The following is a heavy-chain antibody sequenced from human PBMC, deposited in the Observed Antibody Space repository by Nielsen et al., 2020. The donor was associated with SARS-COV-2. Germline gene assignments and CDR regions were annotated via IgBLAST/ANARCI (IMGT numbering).Heavy chain of an antibody. CDR2: IYTSGST. Sequence: SETLSLTCTVSGGSISSYYWSWIRQPAGKGLEWIGRIYTSGSTNYNPSLKSRVTMSVDTSKNQFSLKLSSVTAADTAVYYCARVLYGGSYRYFDYWGQGTLVTVSS. CDR3: ARVLYGGSYRYFDY. J-gene: IGHJ4*02. D-gene: IGHD1-26*01. V-gene: IGHV4-4*07. CDR1: GGSISSYY.